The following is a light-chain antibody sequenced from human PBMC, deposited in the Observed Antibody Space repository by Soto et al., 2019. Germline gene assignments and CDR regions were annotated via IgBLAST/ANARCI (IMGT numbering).Light chain of an antibody. J-gene: IGKJ1*01. CDR1: QSVNNNY. V-gene: IGKV3-11*01. Sequence: EIVLQQSQVTLSLSPGARASLSCRASQSVNNNYLAWFQQKPGQAPKLLIYDASNRATGIPARFSGSGSGTDFTLTISSLEPEDLALYYCQKRYNWPQWTVGQGTKVAIK. CDR2: DAS. CDR3: QKRYNWPQWT.